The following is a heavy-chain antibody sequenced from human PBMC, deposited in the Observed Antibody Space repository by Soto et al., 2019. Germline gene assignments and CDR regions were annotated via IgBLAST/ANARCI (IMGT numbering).Heavy chain of an antibody. D-gene: IGHD2-15*01. J-gene: IGHJ2*01. CDR2: IIPIFGTA. V-gene: IGHV1-69*12. Sequence: QVQLVQSGAEVKKPGSSVKVSCKASGGTFSSYAISWVRQAPGQGLEWMGGIIPIFGTANYAQKFQGRVTITADESTSXAYMELSSLRSEDTAVYYCARVVTLVKSFHYWYFDLWGRGTLVTVSS. CDR1: GGTFSSYA. CDR3: ARVVTLVKSFHYWYFDL.